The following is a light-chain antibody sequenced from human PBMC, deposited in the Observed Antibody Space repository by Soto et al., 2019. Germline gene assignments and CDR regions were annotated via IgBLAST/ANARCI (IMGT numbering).Light chain of an antibody. J-gene: IGKJ3*01. CDR1: QSVLYSSNNQNY. CDR3: QQYYSTPFT. V-gene: IGKV4-1*01. Sequence: DIVMTQSPDSLAVSLGERATVNCKSSQSVLYSSNNQNYLAWYQQKRGQPPKLLLYWASTRESGVPDRFSGSGSGTDFILTISSLQAEDVAVYYCQQYYSTPFTFGPGTKVDIK. CDR2: WAS.